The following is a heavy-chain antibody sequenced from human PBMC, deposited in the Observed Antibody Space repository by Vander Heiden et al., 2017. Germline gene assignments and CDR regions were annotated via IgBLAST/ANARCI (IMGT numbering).Heavy chain of an antibody. CDR3: VRVSPAVFGYGLDV. CDR1: GGSIDRGAYY. Sequence: QVQLQESGPGLVTPSQTLSITCTVSGGSIDRGAYYWGWIRQHPGRALEWIGHIFYTGSSHSNPSLKSRVSLALDASKVKFSLELSALTAADTAVYYCVRVSPAVFGYGLDVWGQGTTVTVS. J-gene: IGHJ6*02. CDR2: IFYTGSS. D-gene: IGHD3-3*01. V-gene: IGHV4-31*03.